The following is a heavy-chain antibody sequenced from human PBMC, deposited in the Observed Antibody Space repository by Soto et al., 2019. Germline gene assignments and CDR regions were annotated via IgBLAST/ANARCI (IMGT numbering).Heavy chain of an antibody. Sequence: GGSLRLSCAASGFTFNNFAMNWVRQAPGKGLEWVSLTNSGGESTYYADSVKGRFIISRDNTKNTLYLQLNSLGAEDTAVYFCARGLPMVRSLPLFFDYSGPGLLLSVS. J-gene: IGHJ4*02. D-gene: IGHD2-8*01. CDR1: GFTFNNFA. V-gene: IGHV3-23*01. CDR2: TNSGGEST. CDR3: ARGLPMVRSLPLFFDY.